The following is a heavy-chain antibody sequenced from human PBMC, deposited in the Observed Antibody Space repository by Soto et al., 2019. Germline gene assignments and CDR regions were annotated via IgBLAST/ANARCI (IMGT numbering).Heavy chain of an antibody. CDR2: VSGSNGNT. V-gene: IGHV1-18*04. Sequence: QVQLVQSEAEVKKPGASVKVSCEASGYTFINHGISWVRHAPGQGLEWMGWVSGSNGNTKYAQKFQGRVTMTTETSTSTAHMELRNLRSDDTAVYFCARDFYPLAYYFDPWGQGTLVTVSS. CDR3: ARDFYPLAYYFDP. CDR1: GYTFINHG. J-gene: IGHJ4*02.